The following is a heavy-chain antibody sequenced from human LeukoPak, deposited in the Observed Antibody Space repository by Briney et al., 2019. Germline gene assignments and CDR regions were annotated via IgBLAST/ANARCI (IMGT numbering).Heavy chain of an antibody. V-gene: IGHV1-18*04. J-gene: IGHJ4*02. D-gene: IGHD6-13*01. Sequence: ASVKVSCKASGYTFTDYYLHWVRQAPGQGLEWMGWISAYNGNTNYAQKLQGRVTMTTDTSTSTAYMELRSLRSDDTAVYYCARVKGQIAAAGRGDYWGQGTLVTVSS. CDR1: GYTFTDYY. CDR2: ISAYNGNT. CDR3: ARVKGQIAAAGRGDY.